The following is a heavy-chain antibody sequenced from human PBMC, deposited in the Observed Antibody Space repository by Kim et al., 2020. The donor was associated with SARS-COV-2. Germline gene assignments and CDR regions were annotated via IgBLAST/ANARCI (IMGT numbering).Heavy chain of an antibody. CDR3: ARDRGILWFGELDHYYYYGMDV. CDR1: GGSISSYY. D-gene: IGHD3-10*01. CDR2: IYYSGST. J-gene: IGHJ6*02. V-gene: IGHV4-59*01. Sequence: SETLSLTCTVSGGSISSYYWSWIRQPPGKGLEWIGYIYYSGSTNYNPSLKSRVTISVDTSKNQFSLKLSSVTAADTAVYYCARDRGILWFGELDHYYYYGMDVWGQGTTVTVSS.